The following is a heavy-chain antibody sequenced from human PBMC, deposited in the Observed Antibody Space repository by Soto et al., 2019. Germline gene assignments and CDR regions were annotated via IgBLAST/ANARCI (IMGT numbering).Heavy chain of an antibody. CDR3: ARDLRRFLEWIYYYGMDV. CDR1: GFTFSSYA. CDR2: ISYDGSNK. D-gene: IGHD3-3*01. J-gene: IGHJ6*02. Sequence: GGSLRLSCAASGFTFSSYAMHWVRQAPGKGLEWVAVISYDGSNKYYADSVKGRFTISRDNSKNTLYLQMNSLRAEDTAVYYCARDLRRFLEWIYYYGMDVWGQGTTVTVSS. V-gene: IGHV3-30-3*01.